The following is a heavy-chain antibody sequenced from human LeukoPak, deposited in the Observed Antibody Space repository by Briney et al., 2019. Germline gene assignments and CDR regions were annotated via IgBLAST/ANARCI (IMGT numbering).Heavy chain of an antibody. CDR1: GFTFSSYA. CDR3: ARAGSGWPDY. CDR2: ISGSGGST. D-gene: IGHD6-19*01. V-gene: IGHV3-23*01. Sequence: GGSLRLSCAASGFTFSSYAMSWVRQAPGKGLEWVSTISGSGGSTYYANSVRGRFTISRDNSKNTLYLQMNSLRAEDTAVYYCARAGSGWPDYWGQGTLVTVSS. J-gene: IGHJ4*02.